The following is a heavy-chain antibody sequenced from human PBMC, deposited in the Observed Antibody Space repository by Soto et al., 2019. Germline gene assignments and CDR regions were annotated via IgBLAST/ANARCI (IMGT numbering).Heavy chain of an antibody. D-gene: IGHD1-20*01. V-gene: IGHV3-21*01. Sequence: DVQLVESGGGLVKPGGSLRLSCAASGFNCITFSMNWVRQAPGKGLEWVSSISASSSSIYYVESVKGRFTISRDNAKNSLYLQMTSLTAEDTPLYYCVRDAYNRVAVDIWGQGTTVTVSS. J-gene: IGHJ3*02. CDR2: ISASSSSI. CDR3: VRDAYNRVAVDI. CDR1: GFNCITFS.